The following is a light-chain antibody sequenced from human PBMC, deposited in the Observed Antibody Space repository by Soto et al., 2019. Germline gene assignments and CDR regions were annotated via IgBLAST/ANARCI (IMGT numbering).Light chain of an antibody. CDR3: QQSYSTPRRT. J-gene: IGKJ1*01. CDR2: AAS. V-gene: IGKV1-39*01. Sequence: DIQMTQSPSSLSASVGDRVTITCRASQSISSYLNWYQQKPGKAPKLLIYAASSLQSGVPSRFSGSGSGTDFTPTISSLQPEDFATYYCQQSYSTPRRTFGQGTTVEIK. CDR1: QSISSY.